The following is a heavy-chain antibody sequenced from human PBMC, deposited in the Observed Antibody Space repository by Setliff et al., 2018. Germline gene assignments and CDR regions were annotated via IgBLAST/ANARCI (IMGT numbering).Heavy chain of an antibody. CDR1: GGSVSTYY. J-gene: IGHJ4*02. CDR2: VFYSGFT. V-gene: IGHV4-59*02. D-gene: IGHD5-18*01. Sequence: PSETLSLTCTVSGGSVSTYYWSWIRQVPGQGLEWIGYVFYSGFTHYTPSLKSRVTMSVDVSRDQFSLELSSVTAAYAAVYFCARGSGRGYSYGVFVYWGQGSLVTVSS. CDR3: ARGSGRGYSYGVFVY.